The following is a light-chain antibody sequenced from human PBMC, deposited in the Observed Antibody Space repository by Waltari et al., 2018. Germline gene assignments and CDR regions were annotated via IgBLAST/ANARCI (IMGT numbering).Light chain of an antibody. Sequence: QSALTQPASVSGSPGQSIAISCTGTSSDVGGYNSVSWYRHPPGEAPKPMIYDVTNRPSGVSDRFSGSKSGNTASLTISGLQAEDEADYYCTSYTSSATLVFGGGTKLTVL. CDR3: TSYTSSATLV. J-gene: IGLJ3*02. CDR2: DVT. CDR1: SSDVGGYNS. V-gene: IGLV2-14*01.